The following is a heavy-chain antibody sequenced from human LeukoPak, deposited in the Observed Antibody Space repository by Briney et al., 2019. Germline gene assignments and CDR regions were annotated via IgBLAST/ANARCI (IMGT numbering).Heavy chain of an antibody. CDR3: ARGSGWYRFDY. J-gene: IGHJ4*02. CDR1: GGSISSYY. V-gene: IGHV4-59*01. CDR2: IYYSGST. D-gene: IGHD6-19*01. Sequence: SETLSLTCTVSGGSISSYYWSWIRQPPGKGLEWIGYIYYSGSTNYNPSLKSRVTISVDTSKNQFSLKLSSVAAADTAVYYCARGSGWYRFDYWGQRTLVTVSS.